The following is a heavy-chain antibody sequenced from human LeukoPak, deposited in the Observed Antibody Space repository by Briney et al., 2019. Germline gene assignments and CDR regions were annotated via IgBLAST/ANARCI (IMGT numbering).Heavy chain of an antibody. Sequence: KTGGSLRLSCGASGFTFSTNSMNWVRQAPGKGLEWVSSIGPSSTSIYYADSLKGRFTISRDNAKNSLYLQMNSLRAEDTAVYYCARENGEAFDYWGQGTLVTVSS. CDR1: GFTFSTNS. CDR2: IGPSSTSI. CDR3: ARENGEAFDY. D-gene: IGHD4-17*01. V-gene: IGHV3-21*01. J-gene: IGHJ4*02.